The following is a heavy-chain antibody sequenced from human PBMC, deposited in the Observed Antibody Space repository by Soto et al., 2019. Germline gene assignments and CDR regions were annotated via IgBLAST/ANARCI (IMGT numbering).Heavy chain of an antibody. CDR3: ARGVSYYDILTAAFDI. V-gene: IGHV4-30-2*01. CDR1: GGSISSGGYS. CDR2: IYHSGRT. D-gene: IGHD3-9*01. J-gene: IGHJ3*02. Sequence: QLQLQESGSGLVKPSQTLSLTCAVSGGSISSGGYSWSWIRQPPGKGLEWNGYIYHSGRTFYNPCLKSRVTITVHRSKNQFSLKLSSVTAADTAVYYCARGVSYYDILTAAFDIWGQGTMVTVSS.